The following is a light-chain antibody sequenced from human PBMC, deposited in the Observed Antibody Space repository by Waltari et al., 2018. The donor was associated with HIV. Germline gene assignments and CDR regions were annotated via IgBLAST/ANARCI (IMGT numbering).Light chain of an antibody. Sequence: QSVLTPPPSAPGAPGQRGTIARSGRTHTIGRHFVYWSQRLPGTAPKLLIYRNNQRPSGVPDRFSGSKSGTSASLAISGLRSEDEADYYCAAWTDSRYVVFGGGTKLTVL. CDR2: RNN. CDR1: THTIGRHF. J-gene: IGLJ2*01. CDR3: AAWTDSRYVV. V-gene: IGLV1-47*01.